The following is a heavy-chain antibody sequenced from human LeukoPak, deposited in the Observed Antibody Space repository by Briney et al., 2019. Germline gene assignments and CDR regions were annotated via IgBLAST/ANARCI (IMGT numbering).Heavy chain of an antibody. J-gene: IGHJ6*02. D-gene: IGHD3-22*01. CDR1: GFTFSSYD. CDR3: ARSTYYYDSSGYSPDYYYGMDV. CDR2: IGTAGDT. Sequence: GGSLRLSCAASGFTFSSYDMHWVRQATGKGLEWVSAIGTAGDTYYPGSVKGRFTISRENAKNPLYLQMNSLRAGDTAVYYCARSTYYYDSSGYSPDYYYGMDVWGQGTTVTVSS. V-gene: IGHV3-13*01.